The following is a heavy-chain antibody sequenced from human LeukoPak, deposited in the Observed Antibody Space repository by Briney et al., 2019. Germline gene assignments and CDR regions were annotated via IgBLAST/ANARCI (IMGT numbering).Heavy chain of an antibody. CDR1: GYTFTSYY. CDR2: INRSGDTT. CDR3: ARDSEENIGYSSSWLDY. V-gene: IGHV1-46*01. Sequence: GASVKVSCKASGYTFTSYYTHWVRQAPGQGLEWMGVINRSGDTTAYAQKFQGRVTMTKDASTSTVYMELRSLRSEDTAAYYCARDSEENIGYSSSWLDYWGQGTLVTVSS. J-gene: IGHJ4*02. D-gene: IGHD6-13*01.